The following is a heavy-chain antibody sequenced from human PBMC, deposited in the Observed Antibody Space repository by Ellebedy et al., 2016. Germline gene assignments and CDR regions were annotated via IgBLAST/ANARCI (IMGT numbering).Heavy chain of an antibody. CDR2: ISGSGSST. CDR3: TKEAGHYFDY. Sequence: GESLKISCAASGFSVSSNYMNWVRQAPGKGLEWVSAISGSGSSTYYADSVKGRFTISRDNSKNTLYLQMNSLRAEDTAVYYCTKEAGHYFDYWGQGTLVTVSS. J-gene: IGHJ4*02. V-gene: IGHV3-23*01. CDR1: GFSVSSNY.